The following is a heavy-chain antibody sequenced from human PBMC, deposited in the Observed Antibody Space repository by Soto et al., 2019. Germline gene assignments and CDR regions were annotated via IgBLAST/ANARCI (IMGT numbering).Heavy chain of an antibody. CDR1: GGSISSGDYY. Sequence: PSETLSLTCTVSGGSISSGDYYWSWIRQPPGKGLEWIGYIYYSGSTYYNPSLRSRLTISVDTSENQFSLKLSSVTAADTAVYCCARLGPTTVPTSYFTGNYNGMDVWGQGTTVTVSS. J-gene: IGHJ6*02. CDR3: ARLGPTTVPTSYFTGNYNGMDV. CDR2: IYYSGST. V-gene: IGHV4-30-4*01. D-gene: IGHD4-17*01.